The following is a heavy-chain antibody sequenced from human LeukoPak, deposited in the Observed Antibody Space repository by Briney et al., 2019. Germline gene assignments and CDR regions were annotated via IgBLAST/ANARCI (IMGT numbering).Heavy chain of an antibody. D-gene: IGHD3-22*01. CDR2: IKQDGSEK. J-gene: IGHJ3*02. Sequence: GSLRLSCAASGFTFSSYWMSWVRQAPGKGLEWVANIKQDGSEKYYVDSVKGRFTISRDNAKNSLYLQMNSLRAEDTAVYYCARAPYYYDSSGYHDAFDIWGQGTTVTVSS. CDR3: ARAPYYYDSSGYHDAFDI. V-gene: IGHV3-7*01. CDR1: GFTFSSYW.